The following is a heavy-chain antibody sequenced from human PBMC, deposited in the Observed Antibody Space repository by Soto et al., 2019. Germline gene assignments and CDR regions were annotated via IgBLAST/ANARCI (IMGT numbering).Heavy chain of an antibody. Sequence: TLSLTCTVSGGSISSGGYYWSWILQHPGKGLEWIGYIYYSGSTYYNPSLKSRVTISVDTSKNQFSLKLSSVTAADTAVYYCAREGGSYYYGSGSYRNWFDPWGQGTLVTVSS. CDR2: IYYSGST. CDR1: GGSISSGGYY. J-gene: IGHJ5*02. V-gene: IGHV4-31*03. CDR3: AREGGSYYYGSGSYRNWFDP. D-gene: IGHD3-10*01.